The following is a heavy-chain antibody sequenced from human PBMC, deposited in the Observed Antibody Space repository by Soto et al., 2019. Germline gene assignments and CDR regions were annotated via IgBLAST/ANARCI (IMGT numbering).Heavy chain of an antibody. V-gene: IGHV3-7*01. D-gene: IGHD2-2*03. Sequence: PGGSLRLSCEASGFTFSGYWMSWVRQAPGKGLGWVADIKHDGSVKYYVDSVKGRFTISRDNAKKMLYLQMNGLRAEDTAVYYCATNTYCNGYYSFDLWGQGXLVTVYS. J-gene: IGHJ4*02. CDR1: GFTFSGYW. CDR2: IKHDGSVK. CDR3: ATNTYCNGYYSFDL.